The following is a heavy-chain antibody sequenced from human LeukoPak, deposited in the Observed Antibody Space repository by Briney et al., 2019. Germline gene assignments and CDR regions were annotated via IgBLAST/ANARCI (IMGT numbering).Heavy chain of an antibody. V-gene: IGHV4-39*07. CDR3: ARDRYYDRGFDP. J-gene: IGHJ5*02. CDR1: GGSISSSSYY. Sequence: SETLSLTCTVSGGSISSSSYYWGWIRQPPGKGLEWIGSIYYSGSTYYNPSLKSRVTISVDTSKNQFSLKLSSVTAADTAVYYCARDRYYDRGFDPWGQGTLVTVSS. CDR2: IYYSGST. D-gene: IGHD3-22*01.